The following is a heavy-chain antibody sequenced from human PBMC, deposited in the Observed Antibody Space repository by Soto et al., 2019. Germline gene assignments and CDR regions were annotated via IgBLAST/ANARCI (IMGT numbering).Heavy chain of an antibody. CDR3: AREHVDYDTSVFDY. V-gene: IGHV4-30-4*01. J-gene: IGHJ4*02. CDR2: IYYSGST. CDR1: GGSISSGDYY. Sequence: PSETLSLTCTVSGGSISSGDYYWSWIRQPPGKGLEWIGYIYYSGSTYYNPSLKRRVTISVDSSNNQFSLKLTSVTAAATAVYYCAREHVDYDTSVFDYWGQGALVTVYS. D-gene: IGHD3-22*01.